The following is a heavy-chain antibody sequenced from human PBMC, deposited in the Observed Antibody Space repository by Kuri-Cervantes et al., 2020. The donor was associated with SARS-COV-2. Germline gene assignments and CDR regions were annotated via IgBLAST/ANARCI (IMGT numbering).Heavy chain of an antibody. V-gene: IGHV1-2*02. CDR3: ARNRRTGGYSYGFDL. CDR2: INPTGGT. Sequence: ASVKVSCKASGYIFTDYYMHWVRQAPGQGPEWMGWINPTGGTNSAQRFQGRVTMTRDTSTSTVHMELSRLRFDDTAVFYCARNRRTGGYSYGFDLWGQGTLVTVSS. D-gene: IGHD5-18*01. J-gene: IGHJ4*02. CDR1: GYIFTDYY.